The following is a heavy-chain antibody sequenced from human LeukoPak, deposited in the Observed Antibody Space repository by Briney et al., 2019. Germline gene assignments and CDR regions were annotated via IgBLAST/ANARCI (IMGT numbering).Heavy chain of an antibody. J-gene: IGHJ4*02. CDR3: ARHIWKGSCRSTSCSSLDY. Sequence: GGSLRLSCAASGFAFSNYGMEWVRQAPGKGLEWVALIWNDGNNKHYADSVKGRFSISRDNSKNTLYLQMNSLRAEDTAVYYCARHIWKGSCRSTSCSSLDYWGQGTLVTVSS. D-gene: IGHD2-2*01. CDR2: IWNDGNNK. V-gene: IGHV3-33*01. CDR1: GFAFSNYG.